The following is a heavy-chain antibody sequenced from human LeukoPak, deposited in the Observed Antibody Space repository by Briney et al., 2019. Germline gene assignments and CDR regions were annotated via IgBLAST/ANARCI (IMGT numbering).Heavy chain of an antibody. CDR1: GFTFSTAW. V-gene: IGHV3-74*01. CDR3: ASDSGHAFYF. CDR2: IYSDGSDK. D-gene: IGHD3-10*01. J-gene: IGHJ3*01. Sequence: GGSLRLSCAASGFTFSTAWMHWVRQAPGMGLVWVSRIYSDGSDKTYADSVRGRFTISRDNAKNTVYLQMNSLRAEDSAVYYCASDSGHAFYFWGQGTMVTVSS.